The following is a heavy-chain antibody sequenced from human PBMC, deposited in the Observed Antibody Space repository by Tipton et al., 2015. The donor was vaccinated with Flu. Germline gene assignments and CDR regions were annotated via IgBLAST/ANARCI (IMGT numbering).Heavy chain of an antibody. Sequence: SLRLSCAASGFTFSSYYLNWVRQAPGKGLEWVSGISTSNSYTYYTDAVKGRFTISRDNAKNSLYLQMNSLRAEDTAVYYCARSSYSSSWFFDYWGQGTLVTVSS. CDR1: GFTFSSYY. D-gene: IGHD6-13*01. CDR2: ISTSNSYT. CDR3: ARSSYSSSWFFDY. J-gene: IGHJ4*02. V-gene: IGHV3-21*01.